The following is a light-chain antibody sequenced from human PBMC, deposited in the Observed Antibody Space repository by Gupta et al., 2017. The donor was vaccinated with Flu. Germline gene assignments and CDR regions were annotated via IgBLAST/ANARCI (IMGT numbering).Light chain of an antibody. CDR2: SAS. V-gene: IGKV1-39*01. Sequence: PSPLAASGGDRVTISCRASQVDRSYRNWYQQKPGRAHQLINYSASSLQSGVPSSFTGSGSGKDFTLIINSLQPEDVATYYRQQTYSPARTFGGGTKVEL. CDR3: QQTYSPART. J-gene: IGKJ4*01. CDR1: QVDRSY.